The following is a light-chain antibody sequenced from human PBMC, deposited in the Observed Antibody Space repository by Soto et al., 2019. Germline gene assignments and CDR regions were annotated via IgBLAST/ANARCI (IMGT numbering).Light chain of an antibody. Sequence: DIQMTQSPSSLSASVGDRVTITCRASQSISSYLNWYQQKPGKAPKLLIYAASSLQSGVPSRFSGRGCGTDFTPTISSLQPEDFATYYCQHSYSTLYTFGQGTKLEI. CDR2: AAS. J-gene: IGKJ2*01. CDR1: QSISSY. CDR3: QHSYSTLYT. V-gene: IGKV1-39*01.